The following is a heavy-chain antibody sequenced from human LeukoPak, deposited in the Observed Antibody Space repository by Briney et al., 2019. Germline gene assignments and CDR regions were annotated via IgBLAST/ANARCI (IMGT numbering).Heavy chain of an antibody. Sequence: ASVKVSCKASGYTFTNYGISWVRQAPGQGLEWMGWISAYNGNTNYAQKLQGRVTMTTDTSTSTAYMELRSLRSDDTAVYYCARDPLYCSGGSCYRYYYYYYGMDVWGQGTTVTVSS. J-gene: IGHJ6*02. D-gene: IGHD2-15*01. CDR3: ARDPLYCSGGSCYRYYYYYYGMDV. CDR2: ISAYNGNT. CDR1: GYTFTNYG. V-gene: IGHV1-18*01.